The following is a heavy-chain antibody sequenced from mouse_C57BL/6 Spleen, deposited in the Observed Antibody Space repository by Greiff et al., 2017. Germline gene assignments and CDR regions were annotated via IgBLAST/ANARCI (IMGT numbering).Heavy chain of an antibody. Sequence: EVQLQESGGGLVKPGGSLKLSCAASGFTFSSYAMSWVRQTPEKRLEWVATISDGGSYTYYPDNVKGRFTISRDNAKNNLYLQMSHLKSEDTAMYDCARDRGNLGRDYFDYWGQGTTLTVSS. CDR3: ARDRGNLGRDYFDY. D-gene: IGHD4-1*01. CDR2: ISDGGSYT. CDR1: GFTFSSYA. J-gene: IGHJ2*01. V-gene: IGHV5-4*01.